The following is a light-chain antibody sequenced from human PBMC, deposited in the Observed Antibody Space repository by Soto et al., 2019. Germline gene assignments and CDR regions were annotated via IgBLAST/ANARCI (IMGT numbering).Light chain of an antibody. CDR3: QQYYSTPPT. V-gene: IGKV4-1*01. Sequence: DIVMTQSPDSLAVSLGERATINCESSQSVLHSSNNKDYLAWFQQKPGQPPKLLIYWASTRESGVPDRFSGGGSGTHFTLTISRLQAEDVAVYYCQQYYSTPPTFGQGTRLEIK. CDR1: QSVLHSSNNKDY. J-gene: IGKJ5*01. CDR2: WAS.